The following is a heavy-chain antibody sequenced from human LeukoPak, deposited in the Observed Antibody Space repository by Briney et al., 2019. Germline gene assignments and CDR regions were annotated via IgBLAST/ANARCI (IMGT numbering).Heavy chain of an antibody. D-gene: IGHD1-14*01. Sequence: SETLSLTCTVSGGSLTYYYWTWIRQSPGRRPEWIGYIYYSGSTNYNPSLKSRVTISVDTSKNQFSLKLSSVTAADTAVYYCARDLGTPDAFDIWGQGTMVTVSS. J-gene: IGHJ3*02. CDR3: ARDLGTPDAFDI. CDR2: IYYSGST. CDR1: GGSLTYYY. V-gene: IGHV4-59*01.